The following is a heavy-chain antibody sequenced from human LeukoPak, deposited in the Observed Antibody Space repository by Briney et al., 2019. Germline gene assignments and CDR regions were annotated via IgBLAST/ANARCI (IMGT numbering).Heavy chain of an antibody. J-gene: IGHJ5*02. V-gene: IGHV4-34*01. Sequence: KASETLSLTCAVYGGSFSGYYWSWIRQPPGKGLEWIGEINHSGSTNYNPSLKSRVTISVDTSKNQFSLKLSSVTAADTAVYYCVRGSIQLWLRSFDPWGQGTLVTVSS. CDR2: INHSGST. D-gene: IGHD5-18*01. CDR1: GGSFSGYY. CDR3: VRGSIQLWLRSFDP.